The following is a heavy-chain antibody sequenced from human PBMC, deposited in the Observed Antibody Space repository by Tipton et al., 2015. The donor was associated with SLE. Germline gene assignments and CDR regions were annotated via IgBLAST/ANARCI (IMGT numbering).Heavy chain of an antibody. CDR2: INHSGST. V-gene: IGHV4-34*01. D-gene: IGHD2-15*01. J-gene: IGHJ3*02. CDR1: GGSFSGYY. CDR3: AREVQGSCACDI. Sequence: TLSLTCAVYGGSFSGYYWSWIRQPPGKGLEWIGEINHSGSTNYNPSLTSRVTISVDTSKNQFSLKLSTVTAADTAVYYCAREVQGSCACDIWGQGTMVTVSS.